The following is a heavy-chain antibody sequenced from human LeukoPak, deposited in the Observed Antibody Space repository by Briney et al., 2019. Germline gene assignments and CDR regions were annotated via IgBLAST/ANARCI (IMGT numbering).Heavy chain of an antibody. J-gene: IGHJ4*02. CDR2: ILPGGSA. D-gene: IGHD1-26*01. V-gene: IGHV3-23*01. CDR1: GFTFSSHS. Sequence: GGSLRLPCAASGFTFSSHSMAWVRQASGKGLEWVSGILPGGSAYYADPVKGRFTISRDNSKNTLYLQLTNLRSEDTAVYYCAKGSGLGSYDFWGQGTLVTVSS. CDR3: AKGSGLGSYDF.